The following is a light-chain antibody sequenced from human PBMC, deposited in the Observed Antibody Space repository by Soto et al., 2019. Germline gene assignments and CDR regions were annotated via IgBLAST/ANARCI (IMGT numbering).Light chain of an antibody. CDR2: DAS. CDR3: QPYMSYSWT. CDR1: QSISSW. Sequence: DIQMTQSPSTLSASVGDRVTITCRASQSISSWLAWYQQKPGKAPKLLIYDASSLESGVPSRFSGSGSGTEFTLTISSLQADDFATYSWQPYMSYSWTLGQWTKVDI. V-gene: IGKV1-5*01. J-gene: IGKJ1*01.